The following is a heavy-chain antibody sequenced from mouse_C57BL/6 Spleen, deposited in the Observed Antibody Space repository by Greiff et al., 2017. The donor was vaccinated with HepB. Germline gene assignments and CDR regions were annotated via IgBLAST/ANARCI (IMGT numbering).Heavy chain of an antibody. D-gene: IGHD2-4*01. V-gene: IGHV1-80*01. Sequence: QVQLQQSGAELVKPGASVKISCKASGYAFSSYWMNWVKQRPGKGLEWIGQIYPGDGDTNYNGKFEGKATLTADKSSSTAYMQLSSLTSETSAVYFCARAGYYDYVFDYWGQGTTLTVSS. CDR2: IYPGDGDT. CDR3: ARAGYYDYVFDY. CDR1: GYAFSSYW. J-gene: IGHJ2*01.